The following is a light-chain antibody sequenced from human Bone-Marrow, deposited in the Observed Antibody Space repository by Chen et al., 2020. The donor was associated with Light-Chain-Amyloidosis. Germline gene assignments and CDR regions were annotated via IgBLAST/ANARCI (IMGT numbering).Light chain of an antibody. J-gene: IGLJ1*01. Sequence: QSALTQPASVSGSPGQSITISCTGTSSDVGGDTHVSWYQQHPDKAPKLMIYKFTNRPAWEPDRCSGSKSANTASLTSSGLQTEGEADYFCSSYTSANTQGFRSGTKVNIL. CDR2: KFT. CDR1: SSDVGGDTH. CDR3: SSYTSANTQG. V-gene: IGLV2-14*01.